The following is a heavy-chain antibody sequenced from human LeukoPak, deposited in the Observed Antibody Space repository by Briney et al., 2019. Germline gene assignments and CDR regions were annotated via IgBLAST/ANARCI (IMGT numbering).Heavy chain of an antibody. CDR2: IIPIFGTA. D-gene: IGHD2-2*01. J-gene: IGHJ4*02. CDR1: GGTFSSYA. Sequence: SVKVSCKASGGTFSSYAISWVRQAPGQGLEWMGGIIPIFGTANYAQKFQGRVTITADESTSTAYMELSSLRSDDTAVYYCAREGPGYCSSSSCRGPAYYWGQGTLVTVSS. CDR3: AREGPGYCSSSSCRGPAYY. V-gene: IGHV1-69*13.